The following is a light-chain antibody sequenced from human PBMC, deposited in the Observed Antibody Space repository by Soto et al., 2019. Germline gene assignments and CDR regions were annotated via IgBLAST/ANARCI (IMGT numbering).Light chain of an antibody. CDR1: SSDVGAYNH. CDR2: DVS. CDR3: SSYTSSSTYV. J-gene: IGLJ1*01. Sequence: QSALTQPASVSGSPGQSIAISCTGTSSDVGAYNHVSWYQQHPGKAPKLMIYDVSNRPSGVSNRFSGSKSDNTASLTISGLQAEDEADYYCSSYTSSSTYVFGTGTKVTVL. V-gene: IGLV2-14*03.